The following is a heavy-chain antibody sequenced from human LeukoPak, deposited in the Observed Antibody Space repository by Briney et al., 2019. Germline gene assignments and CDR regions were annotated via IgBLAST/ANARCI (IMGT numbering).Heavy chain of an antibody. CDR1: GFTFSSYG. Sequence: GRSLRLSCAASGFTFSSYGMHWVRQAPGKGLEWVAVISYDGSNKYYADSVKGRFTISRDNSKNTLYLQMNSLRAGDTAVYYCAKEGTVTSFYWGQGTLVTVSS. J-gene: IGHJ4*02. CDR2: ISYDGSNK. CDR3: AKEGTVTSFY. D-gene: IGHD4-17*01. V-gene: IGHV3-30*18.